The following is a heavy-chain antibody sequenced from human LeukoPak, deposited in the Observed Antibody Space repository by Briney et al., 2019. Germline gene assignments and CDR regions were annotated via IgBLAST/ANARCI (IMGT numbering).Heavy chain of an antibody. CDR3: ATGYTYDYSLY. D-gene: IGHD5-18*01. Sequence: ASVKVSCKVSGDTVTGFSIHWVRQAPGHGLEWMGGFDPEDGARIFALKFQGRVTMTEDTSTDTAYMDLSSLRSEDTAVYYCATGYTYDYSLYWGQGTLVTVSS. CDR1: GDTVTGFS. CDR2: FDPEDGAR. V-gene: IGHV1-24*01. J-gene: IGHJ4*02.